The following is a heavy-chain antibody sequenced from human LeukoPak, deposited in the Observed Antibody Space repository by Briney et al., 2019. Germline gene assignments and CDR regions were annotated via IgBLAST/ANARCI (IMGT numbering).Heavy chain of an antibody. CDR3: ARALHDSSGYYFDY. CDR1: GFTFSTYG. Sequence: GGSLRLSCAASGFTFSTYGMHWVRQAPGKGLEWVAFVRYDGSKKYYTNSVKGRFTISRDNSKNTLYLQMNSLRAEDTAVYYCARALHDSSGYYFDYWGQGTLVTVSS. D-gene: IGHD3-22*01. CDR2: VRYDGSKK. J-gene: IGHJ4*02. V-gene: IGHV3-30*02.